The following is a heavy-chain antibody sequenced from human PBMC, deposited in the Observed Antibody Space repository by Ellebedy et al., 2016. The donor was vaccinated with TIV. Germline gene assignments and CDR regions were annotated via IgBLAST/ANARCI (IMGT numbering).Heavy chain of an antibody. D-gene: IGHD2-2*01. V-gene: IGHV1-69*13. J-gene: IGHJ3*02. CDR3: ARNSDIVVIPSAYASSFDI. Sequence: ASVKVSCKASGGTFNNYPISWVRQAPGQGLEWMGRIIPVFGITDYEQTLQGRVTITADESMSTVYMELSTLRSEDTATYYCARNSDIVVIPSAYASSFDIWGQGTMVTVSS. CDR2: IIPVFGIT. CDR1: GGTFNNYP.